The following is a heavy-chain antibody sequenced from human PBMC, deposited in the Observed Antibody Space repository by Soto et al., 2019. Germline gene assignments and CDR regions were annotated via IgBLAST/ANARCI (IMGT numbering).Heavy chain of an antibody. V-gene: IGHV4-31*03. D-gene: IGHD4-17*01. CDR3: ARYSYGDYEGYFDY. J-gene: IGHJ4*02. Sequence: QVQLQESGPGLVKPSQTLSLTCTVSGGSISSGGYYWSWIRQHPGKGLEWIGYIYYSGSTYYNPYLKSRVTIAVDTSKNQCSLKLSSVTAADTAVYYCARYSYGDYEGYFDYWGQGTLVTVSS. CDR2: IYYSGST. CDR1: GGSISSGGYY.